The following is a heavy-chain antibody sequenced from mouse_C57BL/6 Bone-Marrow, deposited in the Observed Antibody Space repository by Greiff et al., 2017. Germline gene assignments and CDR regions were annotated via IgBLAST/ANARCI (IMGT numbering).Heavy chain of an antibody. V-gene: IGHV1-22*01. CDR3: AREALSHYYGSSQGYFDY. J-gene: IGHJ2*01. Sequence: EVQLQQSGPELVKPGASVKMSCKASGYTFTDYNMHWVKQSHGKSLEWIGYINPNNGGTSYNQKFKGKATLTVNKSSSTAYMELRSLTSEDSAVYYCAREALSHYYGSSQGYFDYWGQGTTLTVSS. CDR2: INPNNGGT. D-gene: IGHD1-1*01. CDR1: GYTFTDYN.